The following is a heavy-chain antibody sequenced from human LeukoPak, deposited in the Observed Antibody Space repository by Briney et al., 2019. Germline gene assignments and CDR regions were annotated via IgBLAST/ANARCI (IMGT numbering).Heavy chain of an antibody. Sequence: GGSLRLSCAASGFTFSSYAMSWVRQAPGKGLEWVSAISGSGGSTYYADSVKGRFTISRDNSKNTLYLQMNSLRAEDTAVYYCAKKPVYDILTGYYTAGYFDYWGQRTLVTVSS. CDR1: GFTFSSYA. J-gene: IGHJ4*02. CDR2: ISGSGGST. D-gene: IGHD3-9*01. CDR3: AKKPVYDILTGYYTAGYFDY. V-gene: IGHV3-23*01.